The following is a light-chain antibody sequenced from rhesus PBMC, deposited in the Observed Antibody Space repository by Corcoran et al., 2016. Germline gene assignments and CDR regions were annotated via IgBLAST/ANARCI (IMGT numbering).Light chain of an antibody. Sequence: QVILTQSPATLSLSPGERATLSCRASQSVSSYLAWYQQKPGQAPRLLIYGASSRATGIPDRFSGRGSGTEFTLTISSLEPEDFAVYYCQKYSSSPPTFGGWTKVEIK. J-gene: IGKJ4*01. CDR1: QSVSSY. CDR2: GAS. CDR3: QKYSSSPPT. V-gene: IGKV3-53*01.